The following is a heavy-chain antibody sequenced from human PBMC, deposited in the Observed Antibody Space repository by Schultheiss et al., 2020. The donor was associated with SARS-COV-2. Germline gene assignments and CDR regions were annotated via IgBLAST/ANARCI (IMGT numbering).Heavy chain of an antibody. Sequence: GGSLRLSCAGSGFTFSSYAMHWVRQAPRKGLEWVAVISYDGSNKYYEDSVKGRFTISRDNPKNTLYLQMNSLRAEDTAVYYCARDLTTYYYDSSGYDYVDYYYAMDVWGQGTTVTVSS. D-gene: IGHD3-22*01. CDR2: ISYDGSNK. J-gene: IGHJ6*02. CDR1: GFTFSSYA. V-gene: IGHV3-30-3*01. CDR3: ARDLTTYYYDSSGYDYVDYYYAMDV.